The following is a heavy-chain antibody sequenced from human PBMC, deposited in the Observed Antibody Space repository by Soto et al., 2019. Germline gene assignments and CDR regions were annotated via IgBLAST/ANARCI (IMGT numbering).Heavy chain of an antibody. D-gene: IGHD3-16*01. V-gene: IGHV4-59*08. CDR1: GGSISSYY. CDR3: ARRWGDYFDY. Sequence: SETLSITCTVSGGSISSYYWSWIRQPPGKGLEWIGYIYYSGSTNYNPSLKSRVTISVDTSKNQFSLKLSSVTAADTAVYYCARRWGDYFDYWGQGTLVTVSS. J-gene: IGHJ4*02. CDR2: IYYSGST.